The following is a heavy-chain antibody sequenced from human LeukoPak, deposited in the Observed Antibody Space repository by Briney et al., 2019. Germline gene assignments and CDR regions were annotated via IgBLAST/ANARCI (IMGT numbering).Heavy chain of an antibody. Sequence: GASVTVSCKSSGYTFTGYYMHWVRQAPGQGLEWRGWINPNSGDTNYAQNFLGRVTMTSDTSISTAYMELSRMTSDDTAMYYCASALRGYCSSTSCYLIDYWGQGSLVTVSS. CDR2: INPNSGDT. CDR3: ASALRGYCSSTSCYLIDY. D-gene: IGHD2-2*01. J-gene: IGHJ4*02. CDR1: GYTFTGYY. V-gene: IGHV1-2*02.